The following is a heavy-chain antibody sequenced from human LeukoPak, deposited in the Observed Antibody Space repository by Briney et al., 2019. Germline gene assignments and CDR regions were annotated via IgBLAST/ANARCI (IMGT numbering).Heavy chain of an antibody. CDR3: ARDVGNKAGGWFDP. Sequence: GGSLRLSCAASGFTFSDYYMSWIRQAPGKGLEWVSYISSSGSTIYYTDSVRGRFTISRDNAKNSLYLQMNSLRAEDTAVYYCARDVGNKAGGWFDPWGQGTLVTVSS. J-gene: IGHJ5*02. V-gene: IGHV3-11*04. CDR1: GFTFSDYY. D-gene: IGHD2/OR15-2a*01. CDR2: ISSSGSTI.